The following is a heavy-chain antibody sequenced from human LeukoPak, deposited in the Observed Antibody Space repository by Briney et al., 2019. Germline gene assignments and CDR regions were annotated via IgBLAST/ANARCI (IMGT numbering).Heavy chain of an antibody. Sequence: PGGSLRLSCTSSGFTFGTYAVSWFRQAPGKGLEWVAFIRSKTFGGTTEHAASVKGRFTISRDDSKSIAYLQMNSLKTEDTAVYYCTRYSGRTDYWGQGTLVSVSS. J-gene: IGHJ4*02. CDR3: TRYSGRTDY. V-gene: IGHV3-49*03. D-gene: IGHD5-18*01. CDR2: IRSKTFGGTT. CDR1: GFTFGTYA.